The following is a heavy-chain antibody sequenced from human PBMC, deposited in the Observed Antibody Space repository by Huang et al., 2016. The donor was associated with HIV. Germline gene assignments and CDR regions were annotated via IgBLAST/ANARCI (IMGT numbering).Heavy chain of an antibody. D-gene: IGHD3-22*01. Sequence: EVQLVESGGALVQPGGSLKLSCVVSGFDFSKYGMNWVRQAPGKGLEWVSYISGTSSNIYYADSVKGRFTISRDNAKNSVFLQMRSLRAEDTALYYCARTEMEYYYGSSGYYPDYWGQGTQVTVSS. V-gene: IGHV3-48*01. CDR2: ISGTSSNI. CDR3: ARTEMEYYYGSSGYYPDY. J-gene: IGHJ4*02. CDR1: GFDFSKYG.